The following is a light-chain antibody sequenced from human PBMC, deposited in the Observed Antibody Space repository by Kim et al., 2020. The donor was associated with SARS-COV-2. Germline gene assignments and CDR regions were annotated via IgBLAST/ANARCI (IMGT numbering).Light chain of an antibody. CDR2: AAS. CDR3: QQYYSYPFT. CDR1: QGISSY. V-gene: IGKV1-8*01. J-gene: IGKJ3*01. Sequence: AIRMTQSPSSFSASTGDRVTITCRASQGISSYLAWYQQKPGKAPKLLIYAASTLQSGVPSRFSGSGSGTDFTLTISCLQSEDFSTYDCQQYYSYPFTIGPGTKVDI.